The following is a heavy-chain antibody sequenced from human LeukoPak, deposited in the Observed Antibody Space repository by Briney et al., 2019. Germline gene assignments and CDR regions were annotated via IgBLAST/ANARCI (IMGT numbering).Heavy chain of an antibody. CDR1: GGTFSSYA. CDR3: ARSGDCSGGSCYSAEYFQH. D-gene: IGHD2-15*01. J-gene: IGHJ1*01. CDR2: IIPIFGTA. V-gene: IGHV1-69*13. Sequence: SVKVSCKASGGTFSSYAISWVRQAPGQGLEWMGGIIPIFGTANYAQKFQGRVTITADESTSTAYMELSSLRSEDTAVYYSARSGDCSGGSCYSAEYFQHWGQGTLVTVSS.